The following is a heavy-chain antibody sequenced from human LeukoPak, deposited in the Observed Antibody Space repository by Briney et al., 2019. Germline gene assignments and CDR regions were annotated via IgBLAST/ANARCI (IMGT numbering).Heavy chain of an antibody. D-gene: IGHD6-19*01. J-gene: IGHJ4*02. CDR3: ARALQEYSSGWYYFDY. V-gene: IGHV3-64*01. CDR2: ISSNGGST. Sequence: GGSLRLSCAASGFTFSSYAMHWVRQAPGKGLEYVSAISSNGGSTYYANSVKGRFTISRDNPKNTPYLQMGSLRAEDMAVYYCARALQEYSSGWYYFDYWGQGTLVTVSS. CDR1: GFTFSSYA.